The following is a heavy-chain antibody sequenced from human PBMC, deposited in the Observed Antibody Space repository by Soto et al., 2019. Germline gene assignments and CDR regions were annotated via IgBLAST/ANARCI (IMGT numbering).Heavy chain of an antibody. D-gene: IGHD5-18*01. CDR1: DGSFSGYY. J-gene: IGHJ6*02. V-gene: IGHV4-34*01. Sequence: ETLSLTCAVYDGSFSGYYWIWIRQPLGKGLEWIGEIEHNGNTNYNPSFTSRATISLDTSKNQFSLKLSSVTAADTALYYCARGGGYSYHLYGMDVWGQGTAVTVSS. CDR2: IEHNGNT. CDR3: ARGGGYSYHLYGMDV.